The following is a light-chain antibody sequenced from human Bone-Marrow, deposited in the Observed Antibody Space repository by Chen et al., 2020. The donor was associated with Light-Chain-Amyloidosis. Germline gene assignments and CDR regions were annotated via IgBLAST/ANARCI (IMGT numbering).Light chain of an antibody. CDR2: RDT. V-gene: IGLV3-25*03. Sequence: SYELTPTPSGSVSPGPTARITCSGDDLPKKYAYWYQQKPGQAPVLVIHRDTERPSGISERFSGSSSGTTATLTISGVQAEDEADYHCQSADSSGTYEVIFGGGTKLTVL. J-gene: IGLJ2*01. CDR1: DLPKKY. CDR3: QSADSSGTYEVI.